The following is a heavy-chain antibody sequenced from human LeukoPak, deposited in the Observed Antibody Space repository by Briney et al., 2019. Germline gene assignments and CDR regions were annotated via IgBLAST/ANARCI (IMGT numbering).Heavy chain of an antibody. Sequence: PSETLSLTRTVSGGSISSSSYYWGWIRQPPGKGLEWIGSIYYSGSTYYNPSLKSRVTISVETSKNRFSRQLSSVTAAVTPVSYCARRRPSYRSRWWWFDTWGQGTQVTVSS. CDR2: IYYSGST. CDR3: ARRRPSYRSRWWWFDT. V-gene: IGHV4-39*01. CDR1: GGSISSSSYY. D-gene: IGHD6-13*01. J-gene: IGHJ5*02.